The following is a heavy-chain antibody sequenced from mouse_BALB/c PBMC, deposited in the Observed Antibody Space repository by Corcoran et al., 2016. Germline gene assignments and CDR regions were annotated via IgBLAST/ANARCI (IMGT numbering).Heavy chain of an antibody. CDR2: IDPENGNT. V-gene: IGHV14-1*02. J-gene: IGHJ3*01. CDR1: GFNIKDYY. Sequence: EVQLQQSGAELVRPGALVKLSCKASGFNIKDYYMHWVKQRPEQGLEWIGWIDPENGNTIYDPKFQGKASITADTSSNTAYLQLSSLTSEDTAVYYCASPTMITTGAWFAYWGQGTLVTVSA. CDR3: ASPTMITTGAWFAY. D-gene: IGHD2-4*01.